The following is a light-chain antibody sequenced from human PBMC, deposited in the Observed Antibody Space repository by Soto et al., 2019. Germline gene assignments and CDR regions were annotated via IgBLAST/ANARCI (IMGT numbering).Light chain of an antibody. V-gene: IGLV2-11*01. CDR2: DVS. Sequence: QSVLTQPRSVSGSPGQSITISCTGTSSDVGGYNYVSWYRQHPGKPPKLMIYDVSKRPSGVPDRFSGSKSGNTASLTISGLQAEDEADYYCCSYAGSYTHYVFGTGTKLTVL. CDR1: SSDVGGYNY. J-gene: IGLJ1*01. CDR3: CSYAGSYTHYV.